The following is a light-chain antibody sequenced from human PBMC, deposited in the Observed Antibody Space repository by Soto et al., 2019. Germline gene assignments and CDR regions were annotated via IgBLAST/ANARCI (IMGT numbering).Light chain of an antibody. V-gene: IGLV1-44*01. CDR3: AAWDDSLNGVV. CDR2: SSN. J-gene: IGLJ3*02. CDR1: SSNIGSHT. Sequence: QSVLTQPPSASGTPGHRVTISCSGSSSNIGSHTLNWYQHLPGTAPKLLIYSSNQRPSGVPDRFSASKSGTSASLAISGLQSEDEADYYCAAWDDSLNGVVFGGGTKLTVL.